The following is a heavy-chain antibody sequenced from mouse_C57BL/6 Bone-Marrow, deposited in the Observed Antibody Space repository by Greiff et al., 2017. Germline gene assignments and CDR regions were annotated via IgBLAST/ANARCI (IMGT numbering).Heavy chain of an antibody. Sequence: VQGVESGAELVKPGASVKISCKASGYAFSSYWMNWVKQRPGKGLEWIGQIYPGDGDTNYNGKFKGKATLTADKSSSTAYMQLSSLTSEDSAVYFCATTAYWYFDVWGTGTTVTVSS. CDR2: IYPGDGDT. D-gene: IGHD4-1*02. CDR3: ATTAYWYFDV. CDR1: GYAFSSYW. J-gene: IGHJ1*03. V-gene: IGHV1-80*01.